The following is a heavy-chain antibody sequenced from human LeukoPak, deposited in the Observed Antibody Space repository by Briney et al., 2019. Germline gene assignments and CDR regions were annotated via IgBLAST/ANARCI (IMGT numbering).Heavy chain of an antibody. V-gene: IGHV4-38-2*02. J-gene: IGHJ4*02. D-gene: IGHD2/OR15-2a*01. CDR1: NYSISNGYY. CDR2: IYHSGST. Sequence: SETLSLTCTVSNYSISNGYYWGWIRQPPGKGLEWIGSIYHSGSTYYNPSLKSRVTISVDTSKKQFPLKLSSVTAADTAVYYCARGNIVDYWGQGTLVTVSS. CDR3: ARGNIVDY.